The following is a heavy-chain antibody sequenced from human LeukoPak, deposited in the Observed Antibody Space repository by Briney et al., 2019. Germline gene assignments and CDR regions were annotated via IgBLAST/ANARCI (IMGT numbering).Heavy chain of an antibody. CDR2: IYYSGST. V-gene: IGHV4-31*03. CDR1: GGSISSGGYY. CDR3: ARTGRGGRGGELSLYRENYFDY. J-gene: IGHJ4*02. D-gene: IGHD3-16*02. Sequence: PSETLSLTCTVSGGSISSGGYYWSWIRQHPGKGLEWIGYIYYSGSTYYNPSLKSRVTISVDTSKNQFSLKLSSVTAADTAAYYGARTGRGGRGGELSLYRENYFDYWGQGTLVTVSS.